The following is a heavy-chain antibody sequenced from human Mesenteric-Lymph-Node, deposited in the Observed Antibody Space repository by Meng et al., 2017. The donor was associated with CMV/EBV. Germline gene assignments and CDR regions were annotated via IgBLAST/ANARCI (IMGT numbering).Heavy chain of an antibody. V-gene: IGHV3-7*01. Sequence: GGSLRLSCAASGFTFSSYWMSWVRQAPGKGLEWVANIKQDGSEKYYVDSVKGRFTISRDNAKNSLYLQMNSLRAEDTAVYYCARYCSSTSCSMWYYYYYGMDVWGQGTTVTVSS. CDR3: ARYCSSTSCSMWYYYYYGMDV. D-gene: IGHD2-2*01. CDR1: GFTFSSYW. CDR2: IKQDGSEK. J-gene: IGHJ6*02.